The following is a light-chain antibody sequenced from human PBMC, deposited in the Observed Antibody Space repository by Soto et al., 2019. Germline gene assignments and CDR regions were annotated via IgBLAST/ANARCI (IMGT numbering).Light chain of an antibody. CDR3: GSYTSSATYV. Sequence: QSVLTQPASVSGSPGQSITISCTGTSSDVGAYNYVSWYQQHPGKAPKLIIYDVSNRPSGVSNRFSGSKSGNTASLSISGLQAEDEADFYCGSYTSSATYVFGTGTKVTVL. V-gene: IGLV2-14*01. J-gene: IGLJ1*01. CDR2: DVS. CDR1: SSDVGAYNY.